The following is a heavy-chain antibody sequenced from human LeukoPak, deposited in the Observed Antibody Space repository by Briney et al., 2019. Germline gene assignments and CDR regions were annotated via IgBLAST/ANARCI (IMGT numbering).Heavy chain of an antibody. CDR1: GFTFSSYV. D-gene: IGHD6-19*01. CDR3: ARDPGVRWLVGFDY. J-gene: IGHJ4*02. CDR2: ISGTGLST. V-gene: IGHV3-23*01. Sequence: GGSLRLSCAASGFTFSSYVMSWVRQAPWKGLEWVSAISGTGLSTYYADSVKGRFTISRDNSRNTLYLQMNSLRAEDTAVYYCARDPGVRWLVGFDYWGQGTLVTVSS.